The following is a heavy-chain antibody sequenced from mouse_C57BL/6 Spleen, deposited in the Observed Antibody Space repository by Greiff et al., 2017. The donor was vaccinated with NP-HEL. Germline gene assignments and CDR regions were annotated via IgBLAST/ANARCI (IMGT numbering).Heavy chain of an antibody. V-gene: IGHV1-55*01. J-gene: IGHJ4*01. CDR3: ARDECNYEDYAMDY. CDR2: IYPGSGST. D-gene: IGHD2-1*01. CDR1: GYTFTSYW. Sequence: QVQLQQPGAELVKPGASVKMSCKASGYTFTSYWITWVKQRPGQGLEWIGDIYPGSGSTNYNEKFKSKATLTVDTSSSTAYMQLSSLTSEDSAVYYCARDECNYEDYAMDYWGQGTSVTVSS.